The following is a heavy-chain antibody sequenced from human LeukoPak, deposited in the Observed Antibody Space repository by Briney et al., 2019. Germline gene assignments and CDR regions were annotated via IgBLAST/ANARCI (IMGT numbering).Heavy chain of an antibody. D-gene: IGHD6-6*01. CDR1: GGSISSYY. Sequence: ETLSLTCTVSGGSISSYYWSWVRQAPGKGLEWVSVIYAGGSRYYADSVKGRFTISRDNSKNTLYLQMNSLRAEDTAVYYCASRPGFDYWGQGTLVTVSS. J-gene: IGHJ4*02. V-gene: IGHV3-53*01. CDR3: ASRPGFDY. CDR2: IYAGGSR.